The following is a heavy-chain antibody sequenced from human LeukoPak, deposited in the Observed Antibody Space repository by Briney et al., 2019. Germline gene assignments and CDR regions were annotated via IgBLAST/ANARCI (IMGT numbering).Heavy chain of an antibody. CDR2: IHYSGST. J-gene: IGHJ4*02. D-gene: IGHD3-9*01. CDR1: GGSISSYY. Sequence: NPSETLSLTCTVSGGSISSYYWSWIRQPPGKGLEWIGYIHYSGSTNYNPSLKSRLTISVDTSKNQFSVKLSSVTAADTAVYYCARVHYDILTGYSYFDYWGQGTLVTVSS. CDR3: ARVHYDILTGYSYFDY. V-gene: IGHV4-59*08.